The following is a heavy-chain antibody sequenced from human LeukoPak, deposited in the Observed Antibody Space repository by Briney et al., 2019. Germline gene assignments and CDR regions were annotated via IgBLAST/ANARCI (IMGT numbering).Heavy chain of an antibody. CDR3: ARRVSSASGYFDY. Sequence: GSLRLSCAASGFTFSSYWMSWIRQPPGKGLEWIGEINHSGSTNYNPSLKSRVTISVDTSKNQFSLKLSSVTAADTAVYYCARRVSSASGYFDYWGQGTLVTVSS. J-gene: IGHJ4*02. V-gene: IGHV4-34*01. D-gene: IGHD6-19*01. CDR2: INHSGST. CDR1: GFTFSSYW.